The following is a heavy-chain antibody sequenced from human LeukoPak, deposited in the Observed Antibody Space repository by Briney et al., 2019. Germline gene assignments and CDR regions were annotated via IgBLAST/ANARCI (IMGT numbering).Heavy chain of an antibody. CDR1: AGSISSSSYY. Sequence: SETLSLTCSVSAGSISSSSYYWGWIRQAPGKGLEWIGSIYYSGSTYYNPSLKSRVTLSVDTSKNQFSLKLSSVTAADTAVYYCAGGIFGVVINAFHIWGQGTMVTVSS. D-gene: IGHD3-3*01. V-gene: IGHV4-39*07. CDR2: IYYSGST. J-gene: IGHJ3*02. CDR3: AGGIFGVVINAFHI.